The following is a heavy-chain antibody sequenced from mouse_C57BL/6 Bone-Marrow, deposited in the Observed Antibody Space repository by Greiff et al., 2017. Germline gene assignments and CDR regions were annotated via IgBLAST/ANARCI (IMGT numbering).Heavy chain of an antibody. CDR2: INPSSGYT. J-gene: IGHJ3*01. CDR3: ASRGRGAWFAY. CDR1: GYTFTSYT. Sequence: VQVVESGAELARPGASVKMSCKASGYTFTSYTMHWVKQRPGQGLEWIGYINPSSGYTKYNQKFKDKATLTADKSSSTAYMQLSSLTSEDSAVYYCASRGRGAWFAYGGQGTLVTVSA. V-gene: IGHV1-4*01. D-gene: IGHD4-1*01.